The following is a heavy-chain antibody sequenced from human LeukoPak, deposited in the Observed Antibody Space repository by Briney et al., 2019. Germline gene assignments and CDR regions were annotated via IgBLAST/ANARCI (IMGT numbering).Heavy chain of an antibody. V-gene: IGHV3-48*01. J-gene: IGHJ4*02. CDR3: ARESYSSSSGIDY. Sequence: GGSLRLSCAVSGFTFSSYSMNWVRQAPGKGLEWVSYISSSSSSIYYADSVKGRFTISRDNAKNSLYLQMNSLRAEDTAVYYCARESYSSSSGIDYWGQGTLVTVSS. CDR2: ISSSSSSI. CDR1: GFTFSSYS. D-gene: IGHD6-6*01.